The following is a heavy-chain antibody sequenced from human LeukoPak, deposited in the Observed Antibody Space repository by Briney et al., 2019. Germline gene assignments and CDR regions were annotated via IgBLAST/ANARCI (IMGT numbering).Heavy chain of an antibody. V-gene: IGHV4-39*02. J-gene: IGHJ4*02. D-gene: IGHD5-18*01. CDR3: ARDRGWAGYTYGFYY. CDR2: IYYSGST. CDR1: GGSISSSNYY. Sequence: SETLSLTCTVSGGSISSSNYYWGWIRQPPGKGLEWIGSIYYSGSTYYNPSLKSRVTISVDTSKTQFSLKLSSVTAADTAVYYCARDRGWAGYTYGFYYWGQGTLVTVSS.